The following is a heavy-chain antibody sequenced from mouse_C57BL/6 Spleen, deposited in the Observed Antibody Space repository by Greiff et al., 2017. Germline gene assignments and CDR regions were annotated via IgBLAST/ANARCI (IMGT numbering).Heavy chain of an antibody. CDR3: ASMMVRRYFDV. J-gene: IGHJ1*03. D-gene: IGHD2-3*01. Sequence: EVKLMESGPGLVKPSQSLSLTCSVTGYSITSGSYWNWIRQFPGNKLEWMGYISYDGSNNYNPSLKNRISITRDTAKNQFFLKLNSVTTEDTATYYCASMMVRRYFDVWGTGTTVTVSS. CDR1: GYSITSGSY. CDR2: ISYDGSN. V-gene: IGHV3-6*01.